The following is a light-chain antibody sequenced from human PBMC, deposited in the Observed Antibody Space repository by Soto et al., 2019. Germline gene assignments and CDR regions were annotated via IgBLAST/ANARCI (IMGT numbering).Light chain of an antibody. CDR1: SSDVGGFNF. CDR2: DVA. Sequence: QSALTQPSSVSASPEQSITISCTGTSSDVGGFNFVSWYQQHPGKAPKLMIYDVASRPSGVSNRFSGSKSGNTASLTISGLQTEDEADYYCSSYTTSSTRVFGTGTKVTVL. J-gene: IGLJ1*01. V-gene: IGLV2-14*03. CDR3: SSYTTSSTRV.